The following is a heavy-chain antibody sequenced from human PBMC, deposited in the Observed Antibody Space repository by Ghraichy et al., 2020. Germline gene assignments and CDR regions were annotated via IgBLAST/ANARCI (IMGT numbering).Heavy chain of an antibody. V-gene: IGHV4-61*01. Sequence: SETLSLTCTVSGGSVSSGSYYWSWIRQPPGKGLEWIGYIYYSGSTNYNPSLKSRVTISVDTSKNQFSLKLSSVTAADTAVYYCARDRRIAAAGTGPPGWFDPWGQGTLVTVSS. CDR2: IYYSGST. J-gene: IGHJ5*02. CDR3: ARDRRIAAAGTGPPGWFDP. D-gene: IGHD6-13*01. CDR1: GGSVSSGSYY.